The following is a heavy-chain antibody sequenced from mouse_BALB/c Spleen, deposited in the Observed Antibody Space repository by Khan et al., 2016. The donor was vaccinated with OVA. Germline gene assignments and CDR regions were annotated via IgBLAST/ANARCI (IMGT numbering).Heavy chain of an antibody. CDR3: ARTARATFAMDY. CDR2: INPSTGYT. V-gene: IGHV1-7*01. J-gene: IGHJ4*01. CDR1: GYTFTSYW. Sequence: QVQLQQSGAELAKPGASVKMSCKASGYTFTSYWMHWVKQRPGQGLEWIGYINPSTGYTEYNQKFKDKATLTADKSSSTAYMQLSSLTSEDSAVYYYARTARATFAMDYWGQGTSVTVSS. D-gene: IGHD3-2*01.